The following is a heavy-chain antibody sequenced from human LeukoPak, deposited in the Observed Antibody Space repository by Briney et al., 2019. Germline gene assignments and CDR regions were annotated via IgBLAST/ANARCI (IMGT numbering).Heavy chain of an antibody. CDR3: AKKYSGARGNFDY. Sequence: PGGSLRLSCAASGFTFSSYGMHWVRRAPGKGLEWVAFIRYDGSNKYYADSVKGRFTISRDNSKNTLYLQMNSLRAEDTAVYYCAKKYSGARGNFDYWGQEPWSPSPQ. CDR2: IRYDGSNK. V-gene: IGHV3-30*02. J-gene: IGHJ4*01. D-gene: IGHD2-21*01. CDR1: GFTFSSYG.